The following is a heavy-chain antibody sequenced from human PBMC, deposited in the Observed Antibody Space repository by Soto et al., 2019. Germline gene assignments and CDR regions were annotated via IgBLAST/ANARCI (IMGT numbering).Heavy chain of an antibody. CDR2: IYYSGST. D-gene: IGHD3-10*01. CDR1: GYSISSGYY. J-gene: IGHJ4*02. V-gene: IGHV4-38-2*01. Sequence: SETLSLTCAVSGYSISSGYYWGWIRQPPGKGLEWIGSIYYSGSTYYNPSLKNRVTISVDTSKNQFSLKLSSVTAADTAVYYCARQAYYFGSGTYSHLDYWGQGTLVTVSS. CDR3: ARQAYYFGSGTYSHLDY.